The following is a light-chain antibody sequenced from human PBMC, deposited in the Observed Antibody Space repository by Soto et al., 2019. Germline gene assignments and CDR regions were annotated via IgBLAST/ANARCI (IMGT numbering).Light chain of an antibody. J-gene: IGLJ2*01. Sequence: SYELTQPPSVSVSPGQTARITCSGDALPKQYAYWYQQKPGQAPVLMIYKDSERPSGIPERFSGSSSGTTVTLTISGVQAEDEADYYCQSADSSGTVVFGGGTQLTVL. CDR2: KDS. CDR3: QSADSSGTVV. V-gene: IGLV3-25*03. CDR1: ALPKQY.